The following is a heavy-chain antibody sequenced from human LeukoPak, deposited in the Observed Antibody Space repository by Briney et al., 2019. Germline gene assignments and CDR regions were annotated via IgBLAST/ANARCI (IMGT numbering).Heavy chain of an antibody. V-gene: IGHV3-48*03. Sequence: PGGSLRLSCAASGFSFSSYEMNWVRQAPGKGLEWISYISASGTLTHYADSVEGRFIISRDNAKNSLYLQMSNLRGEDTALYYCARDGTPIYSNGWVYMDVWGKGTTVTISS. J-gene: IGHJ6*04. CDR1: GFSFSSYE. CDR2: ISASGTLT. CDR3: ARDGTPIYSNGWVYMDV. D-gene: IGHD6-25*01.